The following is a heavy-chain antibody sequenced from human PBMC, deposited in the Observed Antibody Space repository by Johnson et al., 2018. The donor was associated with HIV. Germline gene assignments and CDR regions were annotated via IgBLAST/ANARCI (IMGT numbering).Heavy chain of an antibody. CDR3: ATLKGPRLHIAARRPDAFDI. V-gene: IGHV3-11*04. J-gene: IGHJ3*02. D-gene: IGHD6-6*01. Sequence: QVQLVESGGGFVKPGGSLRLSCAASGFTFSDYYMSWIRQAPGKGLEWVSYISSSGSTIYYADSVKGRFTISRDNAKNSLYLQMNSLRAEDTAVYYCATLKGPRLHIAARRPDAFDIWGQGTMVTVSS. CDR2: ISSSGSTI. CDR1: GFTFSDYY.